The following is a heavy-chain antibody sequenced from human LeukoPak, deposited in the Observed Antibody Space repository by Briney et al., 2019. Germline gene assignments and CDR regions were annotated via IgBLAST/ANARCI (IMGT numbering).Heavy chain of an antibody. CDR1: VFTFSSYG. Sequence: GGSLRLSCAASVFTFSSYGMSWVRQAPGKGLEWVSAISGSGGSTYYADSVKGRFTISRDNSKNTLYLQMNSLRAEDTAVYYCAKGEGYSYGYSVYWGQGTLVTVSS. CDR2: ISGSGGST. J-gene: IGHJ4*02. V-gene: IGHV3-23*01. D-gene: IGHD5-18*01. CDR3: AKGEGYSYGYSVY.